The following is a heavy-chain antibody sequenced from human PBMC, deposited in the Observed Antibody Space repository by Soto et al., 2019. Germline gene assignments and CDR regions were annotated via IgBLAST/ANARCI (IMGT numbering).Heavy chain of an antibody. V-gene: IGHV3-23*01. CDR3: ARCTVDTIVTSGWCHYLDP. CDR1: GFTFSSSA. J-gene: IGHJ5*02. D-gene: IGHD6-19*01. Sequence: EVQLLDSGGGLVQPGGSLRLSCAASGFTFSSSAMSWVRQAPGKGLEWVSAVSGSGGTTYYADSVRGRFTISRDYSKNTLYLQMNSLRAEDTAIYFCARCTVDTIVTSGWCHYLDPWGQGTLVTVSS. CDR2: VSGSGGTT.